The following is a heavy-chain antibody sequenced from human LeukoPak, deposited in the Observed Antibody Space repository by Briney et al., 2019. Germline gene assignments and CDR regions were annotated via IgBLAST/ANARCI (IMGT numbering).Heavy chain of an antibody. J-gene: IGHJ6*02. CDR3: ARERNSGYLYYYHGMDV. Sequence: PSETLSLTCTVSGGSISSGDSYWSWIRQPPGKGLEWIGYIYHSGSTQYSPALKSRVRMSLDTSKNQFSLNLRFLTAADTAVYYCARERNSGYLYYYHGMDVWGQGTTVTVSS. CDR2: IYHSGST. CDR1: GGSISSGDSY. V-gene: IGHV4-30-4*01. D-gene: IGHD3-22*01.